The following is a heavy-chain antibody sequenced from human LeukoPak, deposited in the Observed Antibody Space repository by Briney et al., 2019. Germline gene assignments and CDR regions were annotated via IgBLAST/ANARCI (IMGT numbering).Heavy chain of an antibody. D-gene: IGHD4-23*01. CDR3: ARDPDGGADFDF. Sequence: ASVKVSCKASGYTFTSYGISWVRQAPGQGLEWMGRINPYNGDTNFPQNLQGRVTMTTDTSTSTAYIELRSLRSDDTAVYYCARDPDGGADFDFWGQGTLVTVSS. CDR1: GYTFTSYG. V-gene: IGHV1-18*01. CDR2: INPYNGDT. J-gene: IGHJ4*02.